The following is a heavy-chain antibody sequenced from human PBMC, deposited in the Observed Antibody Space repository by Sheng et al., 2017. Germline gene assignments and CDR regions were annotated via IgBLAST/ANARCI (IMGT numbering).Heavy chain of an antibody. J-gene: IGHJ6*03. V-gene: IGHV3-30*18. CDR1: GFTFSSYG. CDR2: ISYDGSDR. Sequence: QVQLLESGGGVVQPGRSLRLSCAASGFTFSSYGMHWVRQAPGKGLEWVALISYDGSDRYFADSVKGRFTVSRDDSKNILYLQMNSLRAEDTAVYYCAKDLLQYRYYYYYMDVWG. CDR3: AKDLLQYRYYYYYMDV. D-gene: IGHD4-4*01.